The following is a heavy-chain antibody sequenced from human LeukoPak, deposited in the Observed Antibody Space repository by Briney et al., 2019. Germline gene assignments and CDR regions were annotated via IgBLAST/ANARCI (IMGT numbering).Heavy chain of an antibody. CDR2: IYYSGST. CDR3: ARRQYNWNKNWFDP. Sequence: PSETLSLTCTVSGGSISSYYWSWIRQPPGKGLEWIGYIYYSGSTNYNPSLKSRVTISVDTSKNQFSLKLSSVTAADTAVYYCARRQYNWNKNWFDPWGQGTLVTVSS. D-gene: IGHD1/OR15-1a*01. J-gene: IGHJ5*02. V-gene: IGHV4-59*08. CDR1: GGSISSYY.